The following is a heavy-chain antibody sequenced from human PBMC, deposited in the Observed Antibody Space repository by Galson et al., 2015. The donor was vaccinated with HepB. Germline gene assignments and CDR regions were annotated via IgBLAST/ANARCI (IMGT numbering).Heavy chain of an antibody. D-gene: IGHD5-18*01. CDR2: IYSGDSDT. V-gene: IGHV5-51*03. CDR1: GYSFTSYW. Sequence: QSGAEVKKPGESLKISCKGSGYSFTSYWIGWVRQMPGKGLKWMGIIYSGDSDTRYSPSFQGQVTISADKSISTAYLQWSSLKASDTAMYYCARRGERLVDTAMVWVYWGQGTPVTVSS. J-gene: IGHJ4*02. CDR3: ARRGERLVDTAMVWVY.